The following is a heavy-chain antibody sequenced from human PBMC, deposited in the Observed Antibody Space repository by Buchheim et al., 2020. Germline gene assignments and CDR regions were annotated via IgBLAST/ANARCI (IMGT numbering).Heavy chain of an antibody. Sequence: QVQLVESGGGVVQPGRSLRLSCAASGFTFSSYGMHWVRQAPGQGLEWVAVISYDGSNKYYADSVKGRYTISRDNSKNTLYLQMNSLRAEDTAVYYCAKGEQYSSSRSGFAFDYWGQGTL. J-gene: IGHJ4*02. CDR3: AKGEQYSSSRSGFAFDY. V-gene: IGHV3-30*18. CDR2: ISYDGSNK. D-gene: IGHD6-6*01. CDR1: GFTFSSYG.